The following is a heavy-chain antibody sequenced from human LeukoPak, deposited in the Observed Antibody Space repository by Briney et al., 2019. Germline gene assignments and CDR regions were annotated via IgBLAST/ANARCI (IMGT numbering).Heavy chain of an antibody. D-gene: IGHD6-25*01. Sequence: SVEVSCKASGGTFSSYAIGWVRQAPGQGLEWMGGIIPIFGTANYAQKFQGRVTITADESTSTAYMELSSLRSEDTAVYYCAREPAAGYNWFDPWGQGTLVTVSS. CDR1: GGTFSSYA. CDR3: AREPAAGYNWFDP. J-gene: IGHJ5*02. V-gene: IGHV1-69*01. CDR2: IIPIFGTA.